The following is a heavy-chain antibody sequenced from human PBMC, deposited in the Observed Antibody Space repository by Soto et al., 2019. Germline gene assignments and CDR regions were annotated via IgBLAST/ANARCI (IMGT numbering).Heavy chain of an antibody. CDR3: AKGLINGRWYAED. CDR2: ITDSGTGT. CDR1: GFTFSSCV. Sequence: EVHLLESGGGLVHPGESLRLSCGASGFTFSSCVMTWVRQAPGKGLEWVSCITDSGTGTYYADSVKGLFTISRDNSKNTMYLQMNNLRAEDTGVYYCAKGLINGRWYAEDWGQGTLVTVSS. D-gene: IGHD6-13*01. J-gene: IGHJ4*02. V-gene: IGHV3-23*01.